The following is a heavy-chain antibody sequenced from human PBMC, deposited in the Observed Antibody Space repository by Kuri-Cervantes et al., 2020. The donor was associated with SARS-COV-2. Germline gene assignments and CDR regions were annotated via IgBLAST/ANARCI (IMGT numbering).Heavy chain of an antibody. Sequence: GESLKISCSASGFTFSSYSINWVRQAPGKGLEWVSSISSWSTYIFYADSVKGRFTLSRDNARNSLYLQMNSLRAEDTAVYYCARALLGYCSSTSCYFHYFDYWGQGTLVTVSS. V-gene: IGHV3-21*01. J-gene: IGHJ4*02. CDR2: ISSWSTYI. D-gene: IGHD2-2*01. CDR3: ARALLGYCSSTSCYFHYFDY. CDR1: GFTFSSYS.